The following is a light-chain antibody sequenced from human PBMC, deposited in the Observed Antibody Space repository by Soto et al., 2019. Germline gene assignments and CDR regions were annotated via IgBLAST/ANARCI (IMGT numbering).Light chain of an antibody. CDR1: QTVSSSK. CDR2: GAS. J-gene: IGKJ1*01. Sequence: EIVLTQSPGTLSLSPGERATLSCRDSQTVSSSKLAWYQQKPGQAPTVVIYGASSRATGMPDRFSGSGSGTDFTLTISRLEPEDFAVYYCQQYGSSPRTFGQGTKVEIK. V-gene: IGKV3-20*01. CDR3: QQYGSSPRT.